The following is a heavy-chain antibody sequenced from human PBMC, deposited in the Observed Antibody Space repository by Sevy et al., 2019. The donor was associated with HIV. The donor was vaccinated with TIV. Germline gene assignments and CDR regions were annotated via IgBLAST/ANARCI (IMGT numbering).Heavy chain of an antibody. D-gene: IGHD3-10*01. J-gene: IGHJ6*02. CDR2: SDPYKGNT. CDR1: GYTFTSNA. Sequence: ASVKVSCKASGYTFTSNAISWVRQAPGQGLEWMGWSDPYKGNTNYAQKFQGRVTMTTDTSTSTAYMELRSLKSDDTGVYYCARDVRFILVCGVIKDYYAMDVWGQGTTVTVSS. CDR3: ARDVRFILVCGVIKDYYAMDV. V-gene: IGHV1-18*01.